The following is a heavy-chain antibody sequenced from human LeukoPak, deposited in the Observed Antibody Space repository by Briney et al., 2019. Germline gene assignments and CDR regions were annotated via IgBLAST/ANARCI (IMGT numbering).Heavy chain of an antibody. D-gene: IGHD3-3*01. Sequence: SETLSLTCTVSGGSISSYYWSWIRQPPGKGLEWIGYIYYSGSTNYNPSLKSRVTISVDTSKNQFSLKLSSVTAADTAVYYCARGSSIFGVVIPNWFDPWGQGTLVTVSS. CDR3: ARGSSIFGVVIPNWFDP. CDR2: IYYSGST. V-gene: IGHV4-59*01. J-gene: IGHJ5*02. CDR1: GGSISSYY.